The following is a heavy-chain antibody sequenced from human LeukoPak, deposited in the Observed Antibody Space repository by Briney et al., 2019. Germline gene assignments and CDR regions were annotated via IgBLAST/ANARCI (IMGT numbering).Heavy chain of an antibody. Sequence: PSETLSLTCTVSGGSISSGGYYWSWIRQPPGKGLEWIGYIYHSGSTYYNPSLKSRVTISVDRSKNQFSLKLSSVTAADTAVYYCARGEGEPKYFQHWGQGTLVTVSS. CDR3: ARGEGEPKYFQH. CDR2: IYHSGST. J-gene: IGHJ1*01. D-gene: IGHD1-14*01. V-gene: IGHV4-30-2*01. CDR1: GGSISSGGYY.